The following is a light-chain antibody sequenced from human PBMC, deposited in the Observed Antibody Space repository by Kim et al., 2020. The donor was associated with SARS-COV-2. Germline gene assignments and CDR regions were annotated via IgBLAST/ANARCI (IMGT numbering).Light chain of an antibody. CDR2: VVS. Sequence: QSALTQPASVSGSPGQSITISCTGTRSDVGGYNFVSWYQQHPGKAPKLLIYVVSKRPSGVSDRFSGSKSDNTASLSISGLQPDDEAYYYCSSFTSNATWVFGGGTQLTVL. CDR1: RSDVGGYNF. J-gene: IGLJ3*02. V-gene: IGLV2-14*03. CDR3: SSFTSNATWV.